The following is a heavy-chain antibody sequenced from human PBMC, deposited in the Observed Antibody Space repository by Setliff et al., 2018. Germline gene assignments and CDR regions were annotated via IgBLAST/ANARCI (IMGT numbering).Heavy chain of an antibody. CDR1: GGSISGASIRSYY. J-gene: IGHJ1*01. CDR3: ASRNSDGGPEYFQH. CDR2: VYYSGTT. D-gene: IGHD1-26*01. V-gene: IGHV4-59*12. Sequence: SETLSLTCTVSGGSISGASIRSYYWSWIRQPPGKGLEFIGYVYYSGTTNYDPSLKSRVTISVDTSKNQFSLKLSSVTAADTAVYYCASRNSDGGPEYFQHWGQGALVTVSS.